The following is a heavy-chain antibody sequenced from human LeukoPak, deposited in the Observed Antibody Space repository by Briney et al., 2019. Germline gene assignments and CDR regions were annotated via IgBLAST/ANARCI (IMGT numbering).Heavy chain of an antibody. CDR1: GFTFSNYA. J-gene: IGHJ4*02. CDR2: ISASGGST. Sequence: PGGSLRVSCAASGFTFSNYAMSWVRQAPGKGLEWVSGISASGGSTYYAHSVNGRFTISRDNSKNTVSLQMDSLRAEDTALYYCAKSNGYTNSWYDYWGQGTLASVSS. V-gene: IGHV3-23*01. D-gene: IGHD6-13*01. CDR3: AKSNGYTNSWYDY.